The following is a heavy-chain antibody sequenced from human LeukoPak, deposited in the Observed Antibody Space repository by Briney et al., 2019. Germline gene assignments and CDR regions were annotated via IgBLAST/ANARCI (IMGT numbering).Heavy chain of an antibody. J-gene: IGHJ5*02. CDR2: IYWDDDK. CDR3: AHRGGGSSSYMYNWFDP. V-gene: IGHV2-5*02. D-gene: IGHD2-15*01. Sequence: SGPTLVKPTQTLTLTCTFSGFSLRTSGVGVGWIRQPPGKALEWLALIYWDDDKRYSPSLKSRLTITKDTSKNQVVLTMTNMDPVDTATYYCAHRGGGSSSYMYNWFDPWGQGTLVTVSS. CDR1: GFSLRTSGVG.